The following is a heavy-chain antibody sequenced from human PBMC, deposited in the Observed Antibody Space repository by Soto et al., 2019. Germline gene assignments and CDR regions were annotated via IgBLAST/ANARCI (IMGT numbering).Heavy chain of an antibody. CDR1: GGSLSSYY. D-gene: IGHD5-18*01. CDR3: ARDTAMVTFYYGMDV. J-gene: IGHJ6*02. V-gene: IGHV4-59*08. Sequence: SETLSLTCTVSGGSLSSYYWGWVRQPPGKGLEWIGYIYYSGSTNYNPSLKSRVTISVDTSKNQFSLKLSSVTAADTAVYYCARDTAMVTFYYGMDVWGQGTTVTVSS. CDR2: IYYSGST.